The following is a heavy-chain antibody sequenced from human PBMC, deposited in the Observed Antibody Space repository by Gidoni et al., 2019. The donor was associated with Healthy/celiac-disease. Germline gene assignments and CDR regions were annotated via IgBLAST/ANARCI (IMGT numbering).Heavy chain of an antibody. Sequence: EVQLLESGGGLVQPGGSLRLSCAASGFTFSRYAMSWVRQAPGKGLGWVSAISGSGGSTYYADSVKGRFTISRDNSKNTLYLQMNSLRAEDTAVYYCASTWRGATTYPHQNDYWGQGTLVTVSS. V-gene: IGHV3-23*01. CDR3: ASTWRGATTYPHQNDY. CDR1: GFTFSRYA. CDR2: ISGSGGST. D-gene: IGHD1-26*01. J-gene: IGHJ4*02.